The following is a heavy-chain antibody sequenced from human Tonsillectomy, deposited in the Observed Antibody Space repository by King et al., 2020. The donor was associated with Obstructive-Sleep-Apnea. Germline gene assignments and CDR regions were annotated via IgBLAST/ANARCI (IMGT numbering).Heavy chain of an antibody. D-gene: IGHD6-19*01. V-gene: IGHV3-48*04. CDR2: ISSSSSTI. CDR1: GFTFSSYS. Sequence: VQLVESGGGLVQPGGSLRLSCAASGFTFSSYSMNWVRQAPGKGLEWVSYISSSSSTIYYADSVKGRFTISRDNAKNSLYLQMNSLRAEDTAVYYCAGSGYSSGWYVWFDPWGQGTLVTVSS. CDR3: AGSGYSSGWYVWFDP. J-gene: IGHJ5*02.